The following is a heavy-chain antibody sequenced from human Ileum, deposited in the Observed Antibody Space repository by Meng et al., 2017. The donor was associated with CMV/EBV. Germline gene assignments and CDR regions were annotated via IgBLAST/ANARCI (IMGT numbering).Heavy chain of an antibody. D-gene: IGHD1-1*01. CDR1: GYTFTSHG. V-gene: IGHV1-18*01. CDR3: ARREFHPKYTGMDV. J-gene: IGHJ6*02. CDR2: IKPYNGDT. Sequence: ASVKVSCKASGYTFTSHGINWVRQAPGQGLELMGWIKPYNGDTHYVQKVQGRVTMTTDTSTSTAYMELRSLRFDDTAIYCCARREFHPKYTGMDVWGQGTTVTVSS.